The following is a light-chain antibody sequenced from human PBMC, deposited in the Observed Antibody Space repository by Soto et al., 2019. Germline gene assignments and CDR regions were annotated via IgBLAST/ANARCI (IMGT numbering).Light chain of an antibody. V-gene: IGKV3-15*01. J-gene: IGKJ5*01. CDR2: AAS. Sequence: ETVIPRPTDTLSVSPGQRATLSCRASQSVCSNLAGYQQTPGPAPWLLIYAASPRATGIPSRFVGSGSATEFTLTISSLQSEDFTVYYCQQYNNWCFGQGTRLE. CDR1: QSVCSN. CDR3: QQYNNWC.